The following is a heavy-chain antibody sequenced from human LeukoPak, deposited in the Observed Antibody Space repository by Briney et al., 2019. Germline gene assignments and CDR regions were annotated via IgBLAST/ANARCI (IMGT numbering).Heavy chain of an antibody. D-gene: IGHD6-13*01. CDR1: GFTFSSYA. Sequence: PGGSLRLSCAASGFTFSSYAMSWVRQAPGKGLEWVSAISGSGGSTYYADSVKGRFTISRDNSKNTLYLQMNSLRAEDTAVYYCAKDHGSSSSIYYFDYWGQGTLVTVSS. J-gene: IGHJ4*02. V-gene: IGHV3-23*01. CDR2: ISGSGGST. CDR3: AKDHGSSSSIYYFDY.